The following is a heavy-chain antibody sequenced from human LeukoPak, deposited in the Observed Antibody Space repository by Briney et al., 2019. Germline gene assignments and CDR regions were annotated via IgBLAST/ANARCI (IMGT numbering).Heavy chain of an antibody. CDR1: GFTFSSYS. CDR3: ARGDSSGWHEGVRNWFDP. J-gene: IGHJ5*02. CDR2: ISSSSNYI. Sequence: GGSLRLSCAASGFTFSSYSMNWVRQAPGKGLEWVSSISSSSNYIYYADSVRGRFTISRDNAKNSLYLQMNSLRAEDTAVYYCARGDSSGWHEGVRNWFDPWGQGTLVTVSS. D-gene: IGHD6-19*01. V-gene: IGHV3-21*01.